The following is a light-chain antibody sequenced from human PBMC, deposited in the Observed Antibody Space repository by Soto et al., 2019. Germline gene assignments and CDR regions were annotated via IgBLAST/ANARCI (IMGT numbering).Light chain of an antibody. CDR3: ETWDSNSRV. Sequence: QAVVTQSSSASASLGSSVKLTCTLSSGHSSNIIAWHHQQPGKAPRYLMRLEGSGGYNKGSGVPDRFSGSSSGADRYLTISNLQSEDEAEYYCETWDSNSRVFGGGTKVTVL. J-gene: IGLJ2*01. CDR2: LEGSGGY. CDR1: SGHSSNI. V-gene: IGLV4-60*03.